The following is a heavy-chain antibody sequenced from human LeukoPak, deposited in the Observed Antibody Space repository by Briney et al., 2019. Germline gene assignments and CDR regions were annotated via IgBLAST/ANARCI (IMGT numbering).Heavy chain of an antibody. J-gene: IGHJ4*02. CDR3: ARGGSGSYYTDY. V-gene: IGHV1-69*05. CDR1: GGTFSSYA. Sequence: SVKVSCKASGGTFSSYAISWVRQAPGQGLEWMGGIIPIFGTANYAQKFQGRVTVTTDESTSTAYMELRSLRSDDTAVYYCARGGSGSYYTDYWGQGTLVTVSS. D-gene: IGHD3-10*01. CDR2: IIPIFGTA.